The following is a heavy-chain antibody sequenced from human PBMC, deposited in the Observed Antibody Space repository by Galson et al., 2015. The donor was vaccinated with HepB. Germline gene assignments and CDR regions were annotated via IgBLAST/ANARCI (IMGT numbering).Heavy chain of an antibody. J-gene: IGHJ4*02. V-gene: IGHV3-21*01. CDR2: ISSSSSYI. D-gene: IGHD6-6*01. Sequence: SLRLSCAASGFTFSSYSVNWVRQAPGKGLEWVSSISSSSSYIYYADSVKGRFTISRDNAKNSLYLQMNSLRAEDTAVYYCARDHSSSYFFDYWGQGTLVTVSS. CDR3: ARDHSSSYFFDY. CDR1: GFTFSSYS.